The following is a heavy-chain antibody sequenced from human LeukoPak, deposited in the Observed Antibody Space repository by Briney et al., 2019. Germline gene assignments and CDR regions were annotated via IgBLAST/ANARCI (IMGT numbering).Heavy chain of an antibody. CDR1: GFTFSDYY. D-gene: IGHD2-2*01. J-gene: IGHJ4*02. CDR2: ISSSGSTI. V-gene: IGHV3-11*04. Sequence: PGGSLRLSCAASGFTFSDYYMSWIRQAPGKGLEWVSYISSSGSTIYCADSVKGRFTISRDNAKNSLYLQMNSLRAEDTAVYYCARDLPATTDDDYWGQGTLVTVSS. CDR3: ARDLPATTDDDY.